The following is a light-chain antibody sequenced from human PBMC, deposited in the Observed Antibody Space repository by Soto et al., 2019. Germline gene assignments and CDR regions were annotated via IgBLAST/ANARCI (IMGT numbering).Light chain of an antibody. J-gene: IGKJ3*01. Sequence: IQLTQSPSSLSASVGDRVTITCRASQGIINYLAWYQQKPGKAPKLPSYGASTLQSVVPSRFGGTGSGTDFTLTVSSLQPEDFATYYCQQLFMYPPTFGTGTKVDIK. CDR1: QGIINY. CDR3: QQLFMYPPT. CDR2: GAS. V-gene: IGKV1-9*01.